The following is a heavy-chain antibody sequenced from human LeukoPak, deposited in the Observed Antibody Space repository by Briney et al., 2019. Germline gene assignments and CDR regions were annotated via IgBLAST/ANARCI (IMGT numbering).Heavy chain of an antibody. J-gene: IGHJ5*02. Sequence: ASVKVSCKASGGTFNSYPITWVRQAPGQGLEWMGIINPSGGSTSYAQKFQGRVTMTRDMSTSTVYMELSSLRSEDTAVYYCARSAYSSGWYGVSWFDPWGQGTLVTVSS. D-gene: IGHD6-19*01. CDR1: GGTFNSYP. CDR3: ARSAYSSGWYGVSWFDP. V-gene: IGHV1-46*02. CDR2: INPSGGST.